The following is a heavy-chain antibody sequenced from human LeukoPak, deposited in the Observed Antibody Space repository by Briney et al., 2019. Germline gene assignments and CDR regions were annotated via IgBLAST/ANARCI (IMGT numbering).Heavy chain of an antibody. J-gene: IGHJ4*02. V-gene: IGHV4-31*02. CDR3: AREAGRLVDY. CDR2: IYYSGGA. Sequence: SWIRQLPGKGLEWIGYIYYSGGASYNPSLKSRVTISVDTSKNQFSLNLNSVTAADTAVYYCAREAGRLVDYWGQGTLITVSA. D-gene: IGHD6-19*01.